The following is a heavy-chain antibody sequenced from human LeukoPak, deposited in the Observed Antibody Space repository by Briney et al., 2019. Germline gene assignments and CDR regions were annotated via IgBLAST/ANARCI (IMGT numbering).Heavy chain of an antibody. J-gene: IGHJ4*02. CDR1: GFTFSSYG. CDR3: ARGGIVGATKRLVLDY. Sequence: GGSPRLSCAASGFTFSSYGMHWVRQAPGKGLEWVAVIWYDGSNKYYADSVKGRFTISRDNSKNTLYLQMNSLRAEDTAVYYCARGGIVGATKRLVLDYWGQGTLVTVSS. CDR2: IWYDGSNK. V-gene: IGHV3-33*01. D-gene: IGHD1-26*01.